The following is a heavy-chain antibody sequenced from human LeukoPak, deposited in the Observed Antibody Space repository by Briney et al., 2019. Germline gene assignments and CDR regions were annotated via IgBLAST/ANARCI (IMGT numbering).Heavy chain of an antibody. V-gene: IGHV4-39*07. CDR2: LYYSGNI. D-gene: IGHD2-8*01. CDR3: ARGYTNGVNQEVWLDP. CDR1: GGSFSSRSNY. J-gene: IGHJ5*02. Sequence: SETLSLTCTVSGGSFSSRSNYWGWIRQPPGKGLEWIGSLYYSGNIHYNPSLKSRVTMSMDTSKNQCSLNLKSVAAADTAIYCARGYTNGVNQEVWLDPWGQGTLIIVSS.